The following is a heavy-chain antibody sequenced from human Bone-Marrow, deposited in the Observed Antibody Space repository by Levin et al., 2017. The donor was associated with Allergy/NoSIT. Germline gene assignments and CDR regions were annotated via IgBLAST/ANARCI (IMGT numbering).Heavy chain of an antibody. J-gene: IGHJ4*02. D-gene: IGHD5/OR15-5a*01. CDR1: GGSFSSYA. Sequence: SVKVSCKVSGGSFSSYAISWVRQAPGQGLEWMGGIVPILDSANYAQKFQGRVTITADDPTTTAYMEVRSLKSDDTAVYYCARLLGDSIYDLSWGQGTLVTFSA. CDR2: IVPILDSA. V-gene: IGHV1-69*13. CDR3: ARLLGDSIYDLS.